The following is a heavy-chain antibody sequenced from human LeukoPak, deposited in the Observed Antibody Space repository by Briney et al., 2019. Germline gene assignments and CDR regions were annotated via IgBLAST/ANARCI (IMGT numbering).Heavy chain of an antibody. CDR1: GFTFSSFA. V-gene: IGHV3-23*01. Sequence: GGSLRLSCAASGFTFSSFAVGWVRQAPGKGGEGVSFIFGCGGNTYYADYVKGRFTIFRDNSKNTLYLQMNGLRAEDTDVYYCAKAHSGSCYVAFDIWGQGTMVTVSS. CDR2: IFGCGGNT. CDR3: AKAHSGSCYVAFDI. J-gene: IGHJ3*02. D-gene: IGHD1-26*01.